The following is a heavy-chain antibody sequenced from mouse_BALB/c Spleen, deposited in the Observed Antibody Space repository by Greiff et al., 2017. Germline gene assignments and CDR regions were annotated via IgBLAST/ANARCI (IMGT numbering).Heavy chain of an antibody. Sequence: VMLVESGGGFVKPGGSLKLSCAASGFPFSDYYLYLVRQTPGKRLEWVATISDGGSYTYSPDSVKGRFTISRDNAKNNLYLQMTSLRSEDTAMYYCARNYYGSSLYAMDYWGQGTSVTVSS. J-gene: IGHJ4*01. V-gene: IGHV5-4*02. CDR1: GFPFSDYY. CDR2: ISDGGSYT. CDR3: ARNYYGSSLYAMDY. D-gene: IGHD1-1*01.